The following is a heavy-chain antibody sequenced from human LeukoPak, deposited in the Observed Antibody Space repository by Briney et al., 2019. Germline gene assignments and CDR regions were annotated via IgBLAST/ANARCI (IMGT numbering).Heavy chain of an antibody. Sequence: ASVKVSCKASGYTFTSYYMHWVRQAPGQGLEWMGIINPSGGSTSYAQKFQGRVTMTRDMSTSTVYMELSSLRSEDTAVYYCARSLYLERTVHSSWYHEFDPWGQGTLVTVSS. CDR1: GYTFTSYY. CDR2: INPSGGST. CDR3: ARSLYLERTVHSSWYHEFDP. D-gene: IGHD6-13*01. V-gene: IGHV1-46*01. J-gene: IGHJ5*02.